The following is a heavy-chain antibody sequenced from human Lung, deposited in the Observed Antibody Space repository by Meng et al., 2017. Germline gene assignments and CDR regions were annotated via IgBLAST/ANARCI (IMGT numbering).Heavy chain of an antibody. V-gene: IGHV4-30-4*01. CDR2: IYNSGST. J-gene: IGHJ2*01. Sequence: VPRQKPGPGLWKPSQTRSLTCTVSVGSISSSNYYWSWIRQPPGKGLEWSGHIYNSGSTYYNPSLKSRITISVDTSKNQFSLKLSSVTAADTAVYYCARGQKGYFDLWGRGTLVTVSS. CDR3: ARGQKGYFDL. CDR1: VGSISSSNYY.